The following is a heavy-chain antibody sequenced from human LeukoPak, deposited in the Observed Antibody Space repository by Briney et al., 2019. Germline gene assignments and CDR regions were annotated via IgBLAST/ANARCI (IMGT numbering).Heavy chain of an antibody. CDR1: GGSVSSYY. D-gene: IGHD3-10*01. J-gene: IGHJ4*02. CDR2: IYYSGST. CDR3: ARAYYGSGSALFDY. V-gene: IGHV4-59*08. Sequence: PSETLSLTCTVSGGSVSSYYWSWIRQPPGKGLEWIGYIYYSGSTNYNPSLKSRVTISVDTSKNQFSLKLSSVTAADTAVYYCARAYYGSGSALFDYWGQGTLVTVSS.